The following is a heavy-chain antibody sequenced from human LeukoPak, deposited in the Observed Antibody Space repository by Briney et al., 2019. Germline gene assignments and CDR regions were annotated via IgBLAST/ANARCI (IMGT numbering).Heavy chain of an antibody. J-gene: IGHJ6*03. D-gene: IGHD1-7*01. CDR2: INHSGST. Sequence: SETLSLTCAVYGGSFSGYYWSWIRQPPGKGLEWIGEINHSGSTNYNPSLKSRVTISVDTSKNQFSLKLSSVTAADTAVYYCARDLTTNWNYVSSYYMDVWGKGTTVTVSS. V-gene: IGHV4-34*01. CDR1: GGSFSGYY. CDR3: ARDLTTNWNYVSSYYMDV.